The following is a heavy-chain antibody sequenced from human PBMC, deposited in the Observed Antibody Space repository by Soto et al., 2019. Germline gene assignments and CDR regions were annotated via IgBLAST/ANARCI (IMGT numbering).Heavy chain of an antibody. Sequence: EVQLVESGGGLVQPGGSLRLSCAASGFTFSSYWMSWVRQAPGKGLEWVANIKQDGSEKYYVDSVKGRFTISRDNAKNSLYLQMNSLRAEDTAVYYCARVRRYSSGWYGGAYYFDYWGQGTLVTVSS. CDR3: ARVRRYSSGWYGGAYYFDY. V-gene: IGHV3-7*01. CDR2: IKQDGSEK. CDR1: GFTFSSYW. D-gene: IGHD6-19*01. J-gene: IGHJ4*02.